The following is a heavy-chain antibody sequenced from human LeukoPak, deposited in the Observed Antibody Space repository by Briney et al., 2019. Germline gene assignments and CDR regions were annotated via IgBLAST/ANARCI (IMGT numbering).Heavy chain of an antibody. Sequence: SETLSLTCTVSGGSISSYYWSWIRQPPGKGLEWIGYIYYSGSTNYNPSLKSRVTISVDTSKNQFSLKLSSVTAADTAVYYCARVSYGDYVFDYWGQGTLVTVSS. D-gene: IGHD4-17*01. CDR1: GGSISSYY. CDR3: ARVSYGDYVFDY. J-gene: IGHJ4*02. V-gene: IGHV4-59*01. CDR2: IYYSGST.